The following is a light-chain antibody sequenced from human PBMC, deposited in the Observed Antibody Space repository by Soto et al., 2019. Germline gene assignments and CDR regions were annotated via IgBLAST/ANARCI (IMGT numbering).Light chain of an antibody. CDR1: QRGSSN. J-gene: IGKJ1*01. CDR2: GAS. CDR3: QQDKDWRVT. Sequence: EIVLTQSPSTLSLSPGERTTLSCRASQRGSSNLAWYQQKPGQAPRLLIYGASTRATGIPARFSGSGYGTEFTLTISGLHSEDFAVYYCQQDKDWRVTLGQVTKVDIK. V-gene: IGKV3-15*01.